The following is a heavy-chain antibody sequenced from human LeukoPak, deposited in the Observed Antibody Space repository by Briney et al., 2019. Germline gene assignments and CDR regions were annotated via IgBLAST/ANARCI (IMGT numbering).Heavy chain of an antibody. CDR1: GYTFTSYY. J-gene: IGHJ4*02. Sequence: ASVKVSCKASGYTFTSYYMHWVRQAPGQGLEWMGIINPSGGSTSYAQKFQGRVTMTSGTSTSTVYMELSSLRSEDTAVYYCAREGCSSDSCFYYFDYWGQGTLVTVSS. D-gene: IGHD2-15*01. CDR3: AREGCSSDSCFYYFDY. CDR2: INPSGGST. V-gene: IGHV1-46*01.